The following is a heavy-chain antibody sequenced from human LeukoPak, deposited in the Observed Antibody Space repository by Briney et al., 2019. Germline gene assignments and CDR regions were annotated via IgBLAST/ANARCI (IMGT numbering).Heavy chain of an antibody. J-gene: IGHJ4*02. V-gene: IGHV4-38-2*01. D-gene: IGHD2-15*01. Sequence: KTSETMSLTCAASAYSISSGYYWAWNRQPPGQGLEWIGSIYHSGTTYYNPSLKRRVTISVDTSKNQFSLKLSSVTAADTAVYYCARTGYCSGGSCYSDYWGQGTLVTVSS. CDR1: AYSISSGYY. CDR3: ARTGYCSGGSCYSDY. CDR2: IYHSGTT.